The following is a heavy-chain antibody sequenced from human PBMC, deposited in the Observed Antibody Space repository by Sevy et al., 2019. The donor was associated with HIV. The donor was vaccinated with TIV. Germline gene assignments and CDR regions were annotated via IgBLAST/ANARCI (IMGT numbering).Heavy chain of an antibody. CDR3: AYNNSGYYYDY. Sequence: GGSLRLSCAASGFTFSSYAMSWVRQAPGKGLEWVSGISSSGAGTYYADSVKGRFTISRDNSKNTLYLQMNSLRAEDTAVYYCAYNNSGYYYDYWGQGTLVTVSS. D-gene: IGHD3-22*01. V-gene: IGHV3-23*01. CDR2: ISSSGAGT. J-gene: IGHJ4*02. CDR1: GFTFSSYA.